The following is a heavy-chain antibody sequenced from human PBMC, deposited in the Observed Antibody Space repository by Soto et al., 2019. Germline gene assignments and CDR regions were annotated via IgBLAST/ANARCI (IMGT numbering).Heavy chain of an antibody. CDR3: ARGLSGSDAFDI. CDR2: IFHSGST. D-gene: IGHD3-9*01. CDR1: GGSISSGGYS. V-gene: IGHV4-30-2*01. J-gene: IGHJ3*02. Sequence: SETLSLTCAVSGGSISSGGYSWSWIRQPPGKGLEWIGYIFHSGSTYFNPSLKSRVTISVDRPKNQFSLKMNSVTAADTAVYYCARGLSGSDAFDIWGQGAMVTVSS.